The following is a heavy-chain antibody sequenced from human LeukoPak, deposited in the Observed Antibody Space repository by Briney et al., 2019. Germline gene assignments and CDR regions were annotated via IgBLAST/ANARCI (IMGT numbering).Heavy chain of an antibody. CDR2: FYYGDSR. Sequence: SETLSLTCSVSGGSIGRSLNYWGWLRQPPGKGLEWVGSFYYGDSRYHSPSLKSRVTVSVATSKNQFYLELRSVTDADTAVYYCARDLTMVRGDPHNWFDPWGQGTLVTVSS. V-gene: IGHV4-39*07. CDR1: GGSIGRSLNY. CDR3: ARDLTMVRGDPHNWFDP. J-gene: IGHJ5*02. D-gene: IGHD3-10*01.